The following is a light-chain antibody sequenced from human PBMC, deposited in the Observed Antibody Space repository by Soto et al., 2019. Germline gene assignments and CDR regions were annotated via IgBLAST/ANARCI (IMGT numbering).Light chain of an antibody. CDR3: QQYGSSPRT. J-gene: IGKJ1*01. CDR2: AAF. Sequence: EIVLTQSPGTLSLSPGERATLSCRASQSVRDTYLAWYQQRPGQSPRLLIYAAFSRATGIPDRFRGSGSGTDFTLTISRLEPEDFAVYYCQQYGSSPRTFGLGTKADIK. V-gene: IGKV3-20*01. CDR1: QSVRDTY.